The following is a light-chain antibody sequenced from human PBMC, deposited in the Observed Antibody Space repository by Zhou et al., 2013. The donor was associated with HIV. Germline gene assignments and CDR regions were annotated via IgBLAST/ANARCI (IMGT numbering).Light chain of an antibody. CDR3: QHYGNSPS. CDR2: GAS. V-gene: IGKV3-15*01. J-gene: IGKJ1*01. Sequence: EVVMTQSPATLSVSPGERATLSCRASQSVYTNLAWYQQKPGQAPRLLIYGASTRATGIPARFSGSGSGTEFTLTISSVQSEDFAVYYCQHYGNSPSFGQGTKVEIK. CDR1: QSVYTN.